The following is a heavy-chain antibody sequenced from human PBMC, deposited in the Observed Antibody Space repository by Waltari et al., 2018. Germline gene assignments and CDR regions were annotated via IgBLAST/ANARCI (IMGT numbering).Heavy chain of an antibody. V-gene: IGHV3-30*15. CDR3: ARGGSDRAPLDY. Sequence: QVQLVESGGGVVQSGRSLRLSGAASGFSLSKYAVHWVRQAPGKGLEWVGVTSPDGFYKYYADSVQGRFTISRDRSLQMSALRSEDTAVYYCARGGSDRAPLDYWGRGTLVTVSS. D-gene: IGHD1-1*01. J-gene: IGHJ4*02. CDR1: GFSLSKYA. CDR2: TSPDGFYK.